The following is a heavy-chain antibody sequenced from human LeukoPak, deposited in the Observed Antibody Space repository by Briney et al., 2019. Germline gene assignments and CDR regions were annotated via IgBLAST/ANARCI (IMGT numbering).Heavy chain of an antibody. CDR3: TKDPFLWFDNEDL. Sequence: GGSLRLSCAASGFTFSSYAMSWVRQAPGKGLEWVSVISSSGTITYYADSVKGRFTVFRDNSKNTLYLQMNSLRAEDTAVYYCTKDPFLWFDNEDLWGRGTLVTVSS. CDR1: GFTFSSYA. CDR2: ISSSGTIT. V-gene: IGHV3-23*01. D-gene: IGHD2-21*01. J-gene: IGHJ2*01.